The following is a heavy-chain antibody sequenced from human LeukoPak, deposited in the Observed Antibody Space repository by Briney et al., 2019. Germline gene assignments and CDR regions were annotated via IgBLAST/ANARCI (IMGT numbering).Heavy chain of an antibody. CDR3: ASLYKWEIKHYCMDV. J-gene: IGHJ6*01. CDR1: GFTFDLYA. D-gene: IGHD1-26*01. CDR2: IRWNCGSI. V-gene: IGHV3-9*01. Sequence: PGGSLRLSCAASGFTFDLYAMHWVRQAPGKGLEWVSGIRWNCGSIVYADSVKGRFTIPRDNPKNSLYLQMNSLRAEDTALFYCASLYKWEIKHYCMDVWRQRRSVSVSS.